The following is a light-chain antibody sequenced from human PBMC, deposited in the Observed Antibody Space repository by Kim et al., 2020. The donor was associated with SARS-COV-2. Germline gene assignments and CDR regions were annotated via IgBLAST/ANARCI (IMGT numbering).Light chain of an antibody. CDR3: LQHNSYPLT. Sequence: DIHMTQSPSAMSASLGDRVTITCRASQGISHYVAWFQWKPGKDPKRLIYAASTLQRGVPSRFSGSGSGTEFTLTISNLQPEDFATYYCLQHNSYPLTFGGGTKVDIK. CDR1: QGISHY. J-gene: IGKJ4*01. V-gene: IGKV1-17*03. CDR2: AAS.